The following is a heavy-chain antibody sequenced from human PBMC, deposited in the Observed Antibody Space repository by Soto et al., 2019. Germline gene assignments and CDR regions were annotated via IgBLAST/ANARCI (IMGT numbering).Heavy chain of an antibody. J-gene: IGHJ4*02. CDR3: ARVFYYGSGSRSFPNYFDY. D-gene: IGHD3-10*01. Sequence: ASVKVSCKASGYTFTSYGISWVRQAPGQGLEWMGWISAYNGNTNYAQKLQGRVTMTTDTSTSTAYMELRSLRSDDTAVYYCARVFYYGSGSRSFPNYFDYWGQGTLVTVSS. CDR2: ISAYNGNT. V-gene: IGHV1-18*01. CDR1: GYTFTSYG.